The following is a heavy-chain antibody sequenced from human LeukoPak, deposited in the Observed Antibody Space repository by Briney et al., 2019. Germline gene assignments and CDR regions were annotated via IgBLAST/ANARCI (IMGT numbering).Heavy chain of an antibody. CDR2: INTNCGGT. CDR3: ASGSSLDGSSGWPTHYY. Sequence: GASVKVSCKASGYTFTGCYMHWVRQAPGQGLEWMGWINTNCGGTHYAQKFQGRVTMTRDTSISTAYMELSSLRSDDTALYYCASGSSLDGSSGWPTHYYWGQGVLVTVSS. D-gene: IGHD6-19*01. CDR1: GYTFTGCY. V-gene: IGHV1-2*02. J-gene: IGHJ4*02.